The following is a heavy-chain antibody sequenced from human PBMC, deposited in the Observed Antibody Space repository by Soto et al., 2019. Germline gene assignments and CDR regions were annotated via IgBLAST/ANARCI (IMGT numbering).Heavy chain of an antibody. D-gene: IGHD3-3*01. CDR2: ISYSGST. V-gene: IGHV4-59*01. J-gene: IGHJ3*02. CDR1: GGSISSYY. Sequence: PSETLSLTCTVSGGSISSYYWSWIRQPAGKGLEWIGYISYSGSTNYNPSLKSRVTISVDKSKNQFSLKLSSVTAADTAVYYCARGSKSTYYDFGSGYYMTPDAFDIWGQGTMVTVSS. CDR3: ARGSKSTYYDFGSGYYMTPDAFDI.